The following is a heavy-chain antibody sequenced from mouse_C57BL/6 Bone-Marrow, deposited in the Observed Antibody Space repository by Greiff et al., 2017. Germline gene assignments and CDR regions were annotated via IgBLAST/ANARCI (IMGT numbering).Heavy chain of an antibody. J-gene: IGHJ3*01. Sequence: EVKLVESGPGLVKPSQSLSLTCSVTGYSITSGYYWKWIRQFPGNKLEWMGYISYDGSNNYNPSLKNRISITRDTSKNQFFMKLNSVTTEDTATYYCARDYYGNYGAYWGQGTLVTVSA. CDR2: ISYDGSN. V-gene: IGHV3-6*01. CDR1: GYSITSGYY. D-gene: IGHD2-1*01. CDR3: ARDYYGNYGAY.